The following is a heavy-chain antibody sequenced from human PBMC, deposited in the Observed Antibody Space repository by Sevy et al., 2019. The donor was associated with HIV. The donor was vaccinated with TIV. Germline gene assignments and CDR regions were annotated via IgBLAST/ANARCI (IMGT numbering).Heavy chain of an antibody. D-gene: IGHD3-3*01. J-gene: IGHJ4*02. CDR2: FSWDGGST. V-gene: IGHV3-43*01. CDR1: GFTFDDYT. CDR3: AKDMGTSIYYFDY. Sequence: GGSLRLACAASGFTFDDYTMHWVRQAPGKGLEWVSLFSWDGGSTYYADSVKGRFTISRDNSKNSLYLQMNSLRTEDTALYYCAKDMGTSIYYFDYWGQGTLVTVSS.